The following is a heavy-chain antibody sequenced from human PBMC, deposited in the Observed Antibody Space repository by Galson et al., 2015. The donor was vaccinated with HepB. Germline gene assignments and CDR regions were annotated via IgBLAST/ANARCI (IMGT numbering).Heavy chain of an antibody. Sequence: CAISGDSVSSNSAGWNWIRQSPSRGLEWLGRTYYRSKWYIDYAESVKSRITINPDTSKNQFSLQLNSVTPEDTAVYYCAGGGLVRGRKGWFDPWGQGTLVTVSS. CDR1: GDSVSSNSAG. J-gene: IGHJ5*02. V-gene: IGHV6-1*01. CDR3: AGGGLVRGRKGWFDP. CDR2: TYYRSKWYI. D-gene: IGHD3-10*01.